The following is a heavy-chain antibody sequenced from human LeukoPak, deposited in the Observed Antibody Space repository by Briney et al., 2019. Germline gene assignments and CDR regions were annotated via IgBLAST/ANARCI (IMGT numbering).Heavy chain of an antibody. J-gene: IGHJ4*02. CDR3: ARGKRDGYNFDY. Sequence: SETLSLTCTVSGGSISSYYWSWIRQPPGKGLEWIGYTYYSGSTNYNPSLKSRVTISVDTSKNQFSLKLSSVTAADTAVYYCARGKRDGYNFDYWGQGTLVTVS. CDR2: TYYSGST. D-gene: IGHD5-24*01. CDR1: GGSISSYY. V-gene: IGHV4-59*01.